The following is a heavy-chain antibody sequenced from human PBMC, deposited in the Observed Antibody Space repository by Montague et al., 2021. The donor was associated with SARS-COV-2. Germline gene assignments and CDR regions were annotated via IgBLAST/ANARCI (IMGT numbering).Heavy chain of an antibody. J-gene: IGHJ4*02. CDR1: EFTVSSNY. D-gene: IGHD3-10*01. V-gene: IGHV3-66*01. Sequence: SLRLSCAASEFTVSSNYMSWVRQAPGKGLEWVSVIYSGGSTYYAXXVRGRFTISRDNSKNTLYLQMNSLRAEDTAVYYCASRNYGSGLEEIDYWGQGILVTVSS. CDR2: IYSGGST. CDR3: ASRNYGSGLEEIDY.